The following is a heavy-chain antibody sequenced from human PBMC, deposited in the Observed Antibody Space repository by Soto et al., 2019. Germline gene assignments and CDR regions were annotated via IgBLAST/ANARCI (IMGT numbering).Heavy chain of an antibody. CDR2: ISSTTNYI. V-gene: IGHV3-21*06. Sequence: GGSLRLSCAASGFTFTRYSMNWVRQAPGKGLEWVSSISSTTNYIYYGDSMKGRFPISRDNAKNSLYLEMNSLRAEDTAVYYCARESEDLTSNFDYWGQGTLVTVYS. J-gene: IGHJ4*02. D-gene: IGHD7-27*01. CDR1: GFTFTRYS. CDR3: ARESEDLTSNFDY.